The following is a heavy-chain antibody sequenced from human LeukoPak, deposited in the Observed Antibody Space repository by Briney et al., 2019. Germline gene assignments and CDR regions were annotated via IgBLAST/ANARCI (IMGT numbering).Heavy chain of an antibody. D-gene: IGHD6-13*01. Sequence: ASVKVSCKASGYTSTGYYMHWVRQAPGQGLEWMGWINPNSGGTNYAQKFQGRVTMTRDTSISTAYMELSRLRSDDTAVYYCAREAAAGTDFDFDYWGQGTLVTVSS. V-gene: IGHV1-2*02. CDR1: GYTSTGYY. J-gene: IGHJ4*02. CDR3: AREAAAGTDFDFDY. CDR2: INPNSGGT.